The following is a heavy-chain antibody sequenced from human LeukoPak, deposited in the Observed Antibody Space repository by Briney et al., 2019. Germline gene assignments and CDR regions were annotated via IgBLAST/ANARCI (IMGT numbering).Heavy chain of an antibody. CDR1: GGSISSYY. CDR3: ARDRGSGYYYYYGMDV. D-gene: IGHD2-15*01. Sequence: SETLSLTCTVSGGSISSYYWSWIRQPPGKGLEWIGYIYYSGSTNYNPSLKSRVTMSVDTSKNQFSLKLSSVTAADTAVYYCARDRGSGYYYYYGMDVWGQGTTVTVSS. V-gene: IGHV4-59*12. CDR2: IYYSGST. J-gene: IGHJ6*02.